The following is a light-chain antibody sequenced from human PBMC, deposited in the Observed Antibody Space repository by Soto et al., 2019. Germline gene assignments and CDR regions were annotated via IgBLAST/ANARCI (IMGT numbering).Light chain of an antibody. V-gene: IGLV2-11*01. Sequence: QSVLAQPRSVSGSPGQSVTISCTGTSSDVGGYNYVSWYQQHPGKAPKLMIYDVSKRPSGVPDRFSGSKSGNTASLTISGLQAEDEADYHCCSYAGSYYVFGIGTKVT. CDR2: DVS. CDR3: CSYAGSYYV. CDR1: SSDVGGYNY. J-gene: IGLJ1*01.